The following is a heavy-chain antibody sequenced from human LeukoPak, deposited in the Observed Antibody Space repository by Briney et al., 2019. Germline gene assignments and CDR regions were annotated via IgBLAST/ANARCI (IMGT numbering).Heavy chain of an antibody. V-gene: IGHV1-2*06. CDR1: GFTFSSYG. D-gene: IGHD1-26*01. Sequence: GGSLRLSCAASGFTFSSYGMHWVRQAPGQGLEWMGRINPNSGGTNYAQKFQDRVTMTRDTSISTAYMELSRLRSDDTAVYYCARGSLIVGATRVRFDPWGQGTLVTVSS. CDR2: INPNSGGT. J-gene: IGHJ5*02. CDR3: ARGSLIVGATRVRFDP.